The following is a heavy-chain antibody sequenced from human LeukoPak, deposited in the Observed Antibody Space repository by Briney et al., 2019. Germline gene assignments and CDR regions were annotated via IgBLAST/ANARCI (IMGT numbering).Heavy chain of an antibody. D-gene: IGHD3-3*01. Sequence: GGSLRLSCAASGFTFSSYSMNWVRQALGKGLEWVSSISSSSSYIYYADSVKGRFTISRDNAKNSLYLQMNSLRAEDTAVYYCARDPSITIFGGRGYWGQGTLVTVSS. J-gene: IGHJ4*02. CDR1: GFTFSSYS. CDR3: ARDPSITIFGGRGY. V-gene: IGHV3-21*01. CDR2: ISSSSSYI.